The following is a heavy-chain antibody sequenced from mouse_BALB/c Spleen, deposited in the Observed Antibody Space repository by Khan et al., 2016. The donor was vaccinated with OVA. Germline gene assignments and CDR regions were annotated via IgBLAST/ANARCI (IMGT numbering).Heavy chain of an antibody. CDR3: TRLGTTVWFAY. CDR1: GYSFTDYY. Sequence: VQLQQSGPELMKPGASVKISCKASGYSFTDYYIHWVKQSHGQSLEWIGYIDPFNGSTNFNQKFKGTATLTVDKSSSTAYMHLNSLTSEDSAVYYCTRLGTTVWFAYWGQGTLVTVSA. CDR2: IDPFNGST. J-gene: IGHJ3*01. V-gene: IGHV1S135*01. D-gene: IGHD1-1*01.